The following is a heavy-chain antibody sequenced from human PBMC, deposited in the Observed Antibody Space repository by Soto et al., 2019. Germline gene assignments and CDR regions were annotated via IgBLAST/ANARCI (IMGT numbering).Heavy chain of an antibody. CDR1: GGSISRGGYS. D-gene: IGHD3-16*01. V-gene: IGHV4-30-2*02. J-gene: IGHJ6*02. CDR3: AMEEKTWGGMDV. Sequence: PSETLSLTCAVAGGSISRGGYSWSWIRQPPGKGLEWIGYIYHSGSTYYNPSLKSRVTISVDTSKNQFSLKLSSVTAADTAVYYCAMEEKTWGGMDVWGQGTTVTVSS. CDR2: IYHSGST.